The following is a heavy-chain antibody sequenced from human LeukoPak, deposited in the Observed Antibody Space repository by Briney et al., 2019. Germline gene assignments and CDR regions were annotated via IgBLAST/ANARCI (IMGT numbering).Heavy chain of an antibody. CDR1: GGSLNSYY. V-gene: IGHV4-59*08. J-gene: IGHJ4*02. CDR2: IYYSGST. Sequence: KPSETLSLTCTLSGGSLNSYYWSWIRQPPGKGLEWLGYIYYSGSTNYNPSLKSRLTISVDTSKNQFSMKLSSVTAADTAVYYCARGAAGGEFDYWGQGTLVTVSS. D-gene: IGHD6-13*01. CDR3: ARGAAGGEFDY.